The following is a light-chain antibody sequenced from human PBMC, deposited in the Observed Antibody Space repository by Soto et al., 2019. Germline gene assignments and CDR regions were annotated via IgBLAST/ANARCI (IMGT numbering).Light chain of an antibody. CDR1: SSNIGINT. J-gene: IGLJ1*01. V-gene: IGLV1-44*01. CDR2: SSN. Sequence: QSVLTQPPSASGTPGQRVTISCSGSSSNIGINTVNWYQQLPGTAPKLLIYSSNQRPSGVPDRFSGSKSGTSASLAISGLQSEDEADYYCAAWDDSLNGPVFGTGTKVTFL. CDR3: AAWDDSLNGPV.